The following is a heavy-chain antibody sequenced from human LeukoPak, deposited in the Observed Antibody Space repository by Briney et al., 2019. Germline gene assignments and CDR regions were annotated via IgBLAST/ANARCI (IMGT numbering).Heavy chain of an antibody. Sequence: PSETLSLTCAVYGGSFSGYYWSWIRQPPGKGLEWIGEINHSGSTNYNPSLKSRVTISVDTSKNQFSLKLSSVTAADTAVYYCAGGGVARLVTYYYYGMDVWGQGTTVTVSS. CDR3: AGGGVARLVTYYYYGMDV. J-gene: IGHJ6*02. V-gene: IGHV4-34*01. D-gene: IGHD3-9*01. CDR1: GGSFSGYY. CDR2: INHSGST.